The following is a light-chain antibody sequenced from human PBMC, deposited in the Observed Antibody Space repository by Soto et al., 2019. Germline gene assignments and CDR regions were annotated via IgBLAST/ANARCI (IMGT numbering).Light chain of an antibody. CDR1: QSIVRW. Sequence: DIQMTQSPSTLSASVGDRVTITCRASQSIVRWLAWYQQKPGKAPKLLIYDASSLESGVPSRFSGSGSGTEFTLTISSLQLDDFATYYCQQYNSYSRTFGQGTKVEIK. J-gene: IGKJ1*01. V-gene: IGKV1-5*01. CDR3: QQYNSYSRT. CDR2: DAS.